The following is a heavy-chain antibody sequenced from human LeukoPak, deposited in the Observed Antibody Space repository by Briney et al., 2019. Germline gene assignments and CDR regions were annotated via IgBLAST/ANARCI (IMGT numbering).Heavy chain of an antibody. J-gene: IGHJ3*02. D-gene: IGHD6-13*01. Sequence: GESLKISCKGSGYNFTTYWIGWVRQMPGKGLEWMGIIYPGDSDTRYSPSFQGQVTISADKSISTAYLQWSSLKASDTAMYYCARRYSSTNDAFDIWGQGTMVTVSS. CDR3: ARRYSSTNDAFDI. CDR1: GYNFTTYW. CDR2: IYPGDSDT. V-gene: IGHV5-51*01.